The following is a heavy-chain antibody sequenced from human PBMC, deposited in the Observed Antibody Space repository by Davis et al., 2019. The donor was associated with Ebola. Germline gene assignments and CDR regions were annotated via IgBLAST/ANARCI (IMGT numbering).Heavy chain of an antibody. J-gene: IGHJ4*02. Sequence: GESLKISCKGSGHSFSSYWISWVRQLPGKGLEWMGRIDPSDSYTNYSPSFQGHVTISADKSISTAYLQWSSLKASDTAMYYCARRHYDSSGVLDYWGQGTLVTVSS. CDR1: GHSFSSYW. CDR3: ARRHYDSSGVLDY. D-gene: IGHD3-22*01. V-gene: IGHV5-10-1*01. CDR2: IDPSDSYT.